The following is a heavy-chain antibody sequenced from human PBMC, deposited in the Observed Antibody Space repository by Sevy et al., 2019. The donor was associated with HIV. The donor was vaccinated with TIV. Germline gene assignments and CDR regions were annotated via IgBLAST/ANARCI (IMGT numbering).Heavy chain of an antibody. CDR2: LKQDRSEK. J-gene: IGHJ4*02. CDR1: GFSFSVYW. CDR3: VREGVGGYSYSLDC. V-gene: IGHV3-7*01. D-gene: IGHD5-18*01. Sequence: GGSLRLSCAASGFSFSVYWMSWVRQAPGKGLEWVATLKQDRSEKYYVDSVKGRFTISRDNAKNSLYLQMNSLRAEDTAVYYCVREGVGGYSYSLDCWGQGTLVTVSS.